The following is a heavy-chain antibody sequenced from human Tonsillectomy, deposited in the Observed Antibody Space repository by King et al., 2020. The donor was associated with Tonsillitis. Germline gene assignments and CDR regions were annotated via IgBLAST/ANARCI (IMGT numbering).Heavy chain of an antibody. D-gene: IGHD3-9*01. J-gene: IGHJ5*02. Sequence: QLVQSGAEVTKQGAAVKVSCKASGDSLTSYGITWVRQAPGQGLEWMGWISGYNGNTNYAQKLQGRVTMTTDTSTSTAYMERRSLRSDDTAVYYCASTHHDKLRGFDWFDPWGQGSLVTVAT. CDR2: ISGYNGNT. CDR1: GDSLTSYG. V-gene: IGHV1-18*01. CDR3: ASTHHDKLRGFDWFDP.